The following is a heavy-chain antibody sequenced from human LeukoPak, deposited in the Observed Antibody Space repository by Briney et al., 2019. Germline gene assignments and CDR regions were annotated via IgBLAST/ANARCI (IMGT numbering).Heavy chain of an antibody. Sequence: SVKVSCKASGGTFSSYAISWVRQAPGEGLEWMGRIIPIFGIANYAQKFQGRVTITADKSTSTAYMELSSLRSEDTAVYYCAGYSGYSRMGVYYYYGMDVWGQGTTVTVSS. CDR3: AGYSGYSRMGVYYYYGMDV. CDR1: GGTFSSYA. V-gene: IGHV1-69*04. D-gene: IGHD5-12*01. CDR2: IIPIFGIA. J-gene: IGHJ6*02.